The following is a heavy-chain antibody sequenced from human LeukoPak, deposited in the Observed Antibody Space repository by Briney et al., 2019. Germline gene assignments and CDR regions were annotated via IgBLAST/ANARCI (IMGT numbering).Heavy chain of an antibody. V-gene: IGHV4-4*07. CDR2: IYTSGST. CDR3: ARGVGWVIRGVPMAYWYFDL. Sequence: SETLSLTCTVSGGPISSYYWSWIRQPAGKGLEWIGRIYTSGSTNYNPSLKSRVTMSVDTSKNQFSLKLSSVTAADTAVYYCARGVGWVIRGVPMAYWYFDLWGRGTLVTVSS. J-gene: IGHJ2*01. D-gene: IGHD3-10*01. CDR1: GGPISSYY.